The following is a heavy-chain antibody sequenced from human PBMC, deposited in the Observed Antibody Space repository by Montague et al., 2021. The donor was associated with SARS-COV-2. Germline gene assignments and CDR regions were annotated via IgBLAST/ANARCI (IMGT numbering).Heavy chain of an antibody. D-gene: IGHD2-15*01. CDR1: GGSSSNYF. J-gene: IGHJ4*02. V-gene: IGHV4-34*01. Sequence: SETLSLTCAVYGGSSSNYFWSWIRQSPGKGLEWVGGINHSGYTDYNPSLESRVTISLDSSKDQFSLKVTSVTAADTAMYYCASGAVDAFGLVAYWGRGTLVSVSS. CDR2: INHSGYT. CDR3: ASGAVDAFGLVAY.